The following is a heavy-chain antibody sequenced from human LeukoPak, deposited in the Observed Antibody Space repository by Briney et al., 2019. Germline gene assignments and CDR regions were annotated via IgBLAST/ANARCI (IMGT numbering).Heavy chain of an antibody. D-gene: IGHD3-10*01. V-gene: IGHV4-59*08. CDR1: GGSFSSYY. CDR2: IYYSGST. CDR3: ARHWLDSGTPDRFDY. Sequence: SETLSLTCTVSGGSFSSYYWSWIRQPPGKGLEWIGYIYYSGSTNYNPSLKSRVTISVDTSKNQFSLKLSSVPAADTAVYYCARHWLDSGTPDRFDYWGQGTLVTVSS. J-gene: IGHJ4*02.